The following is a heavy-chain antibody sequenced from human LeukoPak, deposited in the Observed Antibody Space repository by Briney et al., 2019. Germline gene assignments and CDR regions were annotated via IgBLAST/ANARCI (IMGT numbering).Heavy chain of an antibody. CDR2: IGTSGNTI. Sequence: GGSLRLSCAASGFTFSGYIMNWVRQAPGKGLEWISFIGTSGNTIYYADSVKGRFTVSRDNAKNSLYLQMNSLRAEDTAVYYCARDQWLDYWGQGTLVTVSS. CDR1: GFTFSGYI. D-gene: IGHD6-19*01. CDR3: ARDQWLDY. J-gene: IGHJ4*02. V-gene: IGHV3-48*01.